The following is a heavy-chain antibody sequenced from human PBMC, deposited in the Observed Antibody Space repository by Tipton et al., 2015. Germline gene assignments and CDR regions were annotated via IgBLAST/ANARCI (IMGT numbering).Heavy chain of an antibody. J-gene: IGHJ1*01. D-gene: IGHD3-22*01. CDR1: GSSVSSGNYY. Sequence: GLVKPSETLSLICSVSGSSVSSGNYYWSWIRQSPGEGLEWIGYIYYSGSTNYNPSLRSRVAMSMDTSKNQFSLKLSSVIAADTAVYYCARASIIQGYYHDSSRYYLFNSWGQGTLVTVSS. V-gene: IGHV4-61*01. CDR2: IYYSGST. CDR3: ARASIIQGYYHDSSRYYLFNS.